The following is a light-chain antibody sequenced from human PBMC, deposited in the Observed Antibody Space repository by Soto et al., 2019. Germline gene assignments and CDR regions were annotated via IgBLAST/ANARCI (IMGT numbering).Light chain of an antibody. CDR3: QQYNSFSWT. V-gene: IGKV1-5*01. CDR2: DAS. CDR1: QSISTW. J-gene: IGKJ1*01. Sequence: IKMTQSPSTLSAYVGDRVTLTCRASQSISTWLAWYQQKPGKAPKLLIYDASSLEGGVPSRFSGSGSGTEFTLTISGLQPDDFATYYCQQYNSFSWTFGQGTKVDVK.